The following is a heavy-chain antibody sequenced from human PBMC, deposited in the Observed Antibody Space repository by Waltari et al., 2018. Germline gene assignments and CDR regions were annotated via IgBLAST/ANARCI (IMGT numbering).Heavy chain of an antibody. CDR3: ARDFRHGASDI. J-gene: IGHJ3*02. CDR1: GFTLGDFY. V-gene: IGHV3-11*04. Sequence: QVQLVESGGGLVKPGESLRLSCAASGFTLGDFYMPWIRQAPGKGLEWISYISGSGTIIYYADSVKGRFANSRDNAKNSLFLQMDSLRADDTAVYYCARDFRHGASDIWGRGTMVTVAS. CDR2: ISGSGTII.